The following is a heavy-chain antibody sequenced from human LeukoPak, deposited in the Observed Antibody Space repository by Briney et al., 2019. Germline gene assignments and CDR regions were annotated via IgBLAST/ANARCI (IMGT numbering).Heavy chain of an antibody. CDR3: ARDWAY. Sequence: GGSLRLSCAASAFTVSSNYMSWVRQAPGKGLEWVSVIYSGGSTYYADSVKGRFTISRDNSKNTLYLQMNSLRAEDTAVYYCARDWAYWGQGTLVTVSS. CDR2: IYSGGST. D-gene: IGHD3-16*01. V-gene: IGHV3-53*01. CDR1: AFTVSSNY. J-gene: IGHJ4*02.